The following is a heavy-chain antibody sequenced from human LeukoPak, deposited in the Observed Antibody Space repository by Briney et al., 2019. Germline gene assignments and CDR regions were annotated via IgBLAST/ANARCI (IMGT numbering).Heavy chain of an antibody. Sequence: SVKVSCKASGGTFSSYAISWVRQAPGQGLEWMGRIIPILGIANYAQKFQGRVTITTDESTSTAYMELSSLRSEDTAVYYCARGRRDGYNGYYYFDYWGQGTLVTVSS. CDR1: GGTFSSYA. J-gene: IGHJ4*02. D-gene: IGHD5-24*01. V-gene: IGHV1-69*04. CDR2: IIPILGIA. CDR3: ARGRRDGYNGYYYFDY.